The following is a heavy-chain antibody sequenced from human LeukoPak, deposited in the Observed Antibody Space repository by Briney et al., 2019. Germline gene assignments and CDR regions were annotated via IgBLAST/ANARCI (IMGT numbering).Heavy chain of an antibody. CDR1: GFTFSSYS. CDR2: ISTSSTFI. CDR3: ASTFWSGFYYFDY. D-gene: IGHD3-3*01. J-gene: IGHJ4*02. V-gene: IGHV3-21*01. Sequence: GGSLRLSCAASGFTFSSYSMNWVRQAPGKGLEWDSSISTSSTFIYYADSVKGRFTISRDNAENSLYLQMNSLRAEDTAVYYCASTFWSGFYYFDYWGQGTLVTVST.